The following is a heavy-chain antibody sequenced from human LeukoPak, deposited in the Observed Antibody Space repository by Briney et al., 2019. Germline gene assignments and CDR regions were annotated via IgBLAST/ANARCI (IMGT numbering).Heavy chain of an antibody. J-gene: IGHJ3*02. Sequence: SETLSLTCTVSGGSISSYYWSWIRQPPGKGLEWIGYIYYSGSTNYNPSLKSRVTISVDTSRTQFSLKLSSVTAADTAVYYCARDSSVGAFDIWGQGTMVTVSS. CDR1: GGSISSYY. D-gene: IGHD6-6*01. V-gene: IGHV4-59*01. CDR2: IYYSGST. CDR3: ARDSSVGAFDI.